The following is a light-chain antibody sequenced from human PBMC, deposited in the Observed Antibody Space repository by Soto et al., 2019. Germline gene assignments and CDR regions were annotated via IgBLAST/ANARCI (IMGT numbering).Light chain of an antibody. V-gene: IGLV1-40*01. Sequence: QSALTQPPSVSGAPGQRVTISCTGSSSNIGAGYVVHWYQQLPGTAPKLLIYGNSNRPSGVPDRFSGSKSGTSASLAITGLQAEDEADYYCQSYDSSLSGWVFGGGTKLIVL. CDR1: SSNIGAGYV. J-gene: IGLJ3*02. CDR2: GNS. CDR3: QSYDSSLSGWV.